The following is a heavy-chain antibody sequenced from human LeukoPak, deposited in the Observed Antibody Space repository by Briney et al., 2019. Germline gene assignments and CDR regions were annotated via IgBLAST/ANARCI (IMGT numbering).Heavy chain of an antibody. CDR3: ARDLGPYSSSRSPYYYYGMDV. J-gene: IGHJ6*02. Sequence: SETLSPTCTVSGGSISSSSYYWGWIRQPPGKGLEWIGSIYYSGSTYYNPSLKSRVTISVDTSKNQFSLKLSSVTAADTAVYYCARDLGPYSSSRSPYYYYGMDVWGQGTTVTVSS. D-gene: IGHD6-6*01. CDR1: GGSISSSSYY. V-gene: IGHV4-39*07. CDR2: IYYSGST.